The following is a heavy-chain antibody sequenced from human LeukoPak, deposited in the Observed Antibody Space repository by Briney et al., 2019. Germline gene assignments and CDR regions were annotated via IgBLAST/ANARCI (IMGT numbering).Heavy chain of an antibody. Sequence: GSSVKVSCKASGGTFSSYAISWVRQAPGQGLEWMGRIIPILGIANYAQKFQGRVTITADKSTSTAYMELSSLRSEDTAVYYCARVPFGELSGFDYWGQGTLVTVSS. D-gene: IGHD3-10*01. J-gene: IGHJ4*02. CDR2: IIPILGIA. CDR3: ARVPFGELSGFDY. CDR1: GGTFSSYA. V-gene: IGHV1-69*04.